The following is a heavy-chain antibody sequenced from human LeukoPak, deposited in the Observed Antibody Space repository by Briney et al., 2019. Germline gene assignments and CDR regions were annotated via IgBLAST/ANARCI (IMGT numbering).Heavy chain of an antibody. J-gene: IGHJ4*02. Sequence: PGGSLRLSCAASGFTLSSYAMSWVRQAPGKGLEWVSAFSGSGGSTYYADSVKGRFTISRDNSKNTLYLQMNSLRAEDTAVYYCASSSGYYRGYFDYWGQGTLVTVSS. CDR3: ASSSGYYRGYFDY. CDR1: GFTLSSYA. D-gene: IGHD3-22*01. V-gene: IGHV3-23*01. CDR2: FSGSGGST.